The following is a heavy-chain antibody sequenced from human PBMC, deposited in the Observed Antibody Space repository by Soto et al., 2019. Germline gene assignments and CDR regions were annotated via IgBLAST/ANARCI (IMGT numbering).Heavy chain of an antibody. CDR1: GFTFSSYS. J-gene: IGHJ4*02. CDR3: AKAGGSGSYYAERDYYFDY. V-gene: IGHV3-48*01. CDR2: ISSSSSTI. Sequence: PGGSLRLSCVSSGFTFSSYSMVWVRQAPGKGLEWISYISSSSSTIFDTVSVKGRFTVSRDNAKNSLYLQVNSLRAEDTAIYYCAKAGGSGSYYAERDYYFDYWGQGT. D-gene: IGHD3-10*01.